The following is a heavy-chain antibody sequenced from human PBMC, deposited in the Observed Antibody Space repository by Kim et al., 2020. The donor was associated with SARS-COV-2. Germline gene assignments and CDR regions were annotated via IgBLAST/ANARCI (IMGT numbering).Heavy chain of an antibody. V-gene: IGHV3-9*01. J-gene: IGHJ4*01. CDR2: SSWSSGRV. D-gene: IGHD3-10*01. CDR1: GFAVDNYA. CDR3: ATDMAYYLSGRLNFYH. Sequence: GGSLRLSCAASGFAVDNYAMHWVRQPLGKGLEWVSRSSWSSGRVVYADSLKGRFTISRDNAKNSLYLQMINVKPEDTALYYCATDMAYYLSGRLNFYHWG.